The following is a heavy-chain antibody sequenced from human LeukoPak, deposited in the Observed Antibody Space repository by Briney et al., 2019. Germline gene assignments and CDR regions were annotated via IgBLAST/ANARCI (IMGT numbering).Heavy chain of an antibody. J-gene: IGHJ4*02. Sequence: SVKVSCKASGGTFISYTISWVRQAPGQGLEWMGRIIPILGIANYAQKFQGRVTITADKSTSTAYMELSSLRSEDTAVYYCASRVNDFWSGYCLVYWGQGTLVTVSS. D-gene: IGHD3-3*01. V-gene: IGHV1-69*02. CDR1: GGTFISYT. CDR3: ASRVNDFWSGYCLVY. CDR2: IIPILGIA.